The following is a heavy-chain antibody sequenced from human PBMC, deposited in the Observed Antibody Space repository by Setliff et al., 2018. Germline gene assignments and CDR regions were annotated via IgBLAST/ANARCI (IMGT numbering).Heavy chain of an antibody. V-gene: IGHV1-18*04. CDR3: ARAGLAAAGRKGVFDH. CDR2: ISAYNDNT. CDR1: GYMFKSYG. Sequence: ASVKVSCKASGYMFKSYGINWMRQAPGQGFEWMGWISAYNDNTKSAQKFQGRITMTTDTTTSTSYMEMRSLRSDDTAVYYCARAGLAAAGRKGVFDHWGQGTLVTVSS. J-gene: IGHJ4*02. D-gene: IGHD6-13*01.